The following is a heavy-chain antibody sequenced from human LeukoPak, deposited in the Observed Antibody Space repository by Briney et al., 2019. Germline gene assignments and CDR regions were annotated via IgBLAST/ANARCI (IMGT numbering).Heavy chain of an antibody. J-gene: IGHJ4*02. CDR1: GGSISSYY. V-gene: IGHV4-59*01. CDR3: ASRSSIWSGYQDTFYYFDS. D-gene: IGHD3-3*01. CDR2: IYYSGST. Sequence: SETVSLICTVSGGSISSYYWSWIRQPPGKRLEWIGHIYYSGSTNYNPSLKSRVTISVDTSKNQFSLKLSSVTAADTAVYYCASRSSIWSGYQDTFYYFDSWGQGTL.